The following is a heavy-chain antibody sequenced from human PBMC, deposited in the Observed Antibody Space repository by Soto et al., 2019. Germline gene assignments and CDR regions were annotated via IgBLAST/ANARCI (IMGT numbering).Heavy chain of an antibody. J-gene: IGHJ4*02. V-gene: IGHV3-66*01. CDR2: IYSVGST. CDR3: ARGEVYGDYFDY. Sequence: EVQLVESGGGLVQPGGSLRLSCAASGFTVSSNYMSWVRQAPGKGLEWVSVIYSVGSTYYADSVKGRFTISRDNSKNTLYLQMNRLRAEDTAVYYCARGEVYGDYFDYWGQGTLVTVSS. D-gene: IGHD3-10*01. CDR1: GFTVSSNY.